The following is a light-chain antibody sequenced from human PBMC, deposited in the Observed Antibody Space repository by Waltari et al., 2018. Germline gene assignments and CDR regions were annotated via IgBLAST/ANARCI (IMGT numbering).Light chain of an antibody. CDR2: EAS. J-gene: IGKJ1*01. V-gene: IGKV3-20*01. CDR3: QKYRSLPAT. CDR1: QSVGRS. Sequence: VSTQSPDTLSLSPGERATLSCRASQSVGRSLACYQQKPAQAPRLPRPEASIRATGXAXXXSGXXSGTXFSXTXSXLEPEDFAVYYCQKYRSLPATFGQGTKVEIK.